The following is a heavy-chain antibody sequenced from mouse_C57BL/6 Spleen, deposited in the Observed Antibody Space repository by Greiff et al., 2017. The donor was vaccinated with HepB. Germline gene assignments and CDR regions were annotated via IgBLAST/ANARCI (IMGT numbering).Heavy chain of an antibody. CDR3: AGRSPDWFAY. J-gene: IGHJ3*01. CDR2: ISYDGSN. Sequence: EVKLVESGPGLVKPSPSLSLTCSVTGYSITSGYYWNWIRQFPGNKLEWMGYISYDGSNNYNPTLKNRISITRDTSKNQFFLKLNSVTTEDTATYYCAGRSPDWFAYGGQGTLVTVS. CDR1: GYSITSGYY. V-gene: IGHV3-6*01.